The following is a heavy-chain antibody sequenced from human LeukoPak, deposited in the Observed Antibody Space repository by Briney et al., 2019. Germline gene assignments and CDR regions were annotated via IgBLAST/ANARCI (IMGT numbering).Heavy chain of an antibody. D-gene: IGHD5-18*01. CDR3: ARQTAMGRSGDY. Sequence: GESLKISCKASGYTFTSYWIGWVRQMPGKGLEWMGIIDPSDSETRYTPSFQGQVTISSDKSPSTAYLQWNSLKASDTAMYYCARQTAMGRSGDYWGQGTLVTVSS. CDR1: GYTFTSYW. J-gene: IGHJ4*02. V-gene: IGHV5-51*01. CDR2: IDPSDSET.